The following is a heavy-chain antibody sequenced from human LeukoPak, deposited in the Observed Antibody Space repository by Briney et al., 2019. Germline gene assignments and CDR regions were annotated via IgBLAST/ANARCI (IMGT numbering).Heavy chain of an antibody. D-gene: IGHD2/OR15-2a*01. V-gene: IGHV3-30*02. J-gene: IGHJ5*02. CDR2: IRYDGSNK. Sequence: PGGSPRLSCAASGFTFSSYAMHWVRQAPGKGLEWVAVIRYDGSNKYYADSVKGRFTISRDNSKNTLYLQMNSLRAEDTAVYYCAKVFLPARLRPLDPWGQGTLVTVSS. CDR3: AKVFLPARLRPLDP. CDR1: GFTFSSYA.